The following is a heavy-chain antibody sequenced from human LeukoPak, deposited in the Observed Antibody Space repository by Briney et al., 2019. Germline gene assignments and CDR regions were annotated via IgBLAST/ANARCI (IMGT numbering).Heavy chain of an antibody. V-gene: IGHV3-21*01. CDR1: GGFTFSTYA. CDR3: ARGSSSWLDY. CDR2: ISSSSSYI. Sequence: GGSLRLSCAASGGFTFSTYAMNWVRQAPGKGLEWVSSISSSSSYIYYADSVKGRFTISRDNAKNSLYLQMNSLRAEDTAVYYCARGSSSWLDYWGQGTLVTVSS. D-gene: IGHD6-13*01. J-gene: IGHJ4*02.